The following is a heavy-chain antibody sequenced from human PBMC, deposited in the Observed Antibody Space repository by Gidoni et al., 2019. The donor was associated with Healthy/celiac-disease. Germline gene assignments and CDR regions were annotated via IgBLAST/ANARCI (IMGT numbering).Heavy chain of an antibody. V-gene: IGHV3-30-3*01. CDR1: GFTFSSYA. D-gene: IGHD3-9*01. CDR3: ARDQSGTTALLRYFDTYYYYGMDV. CDR2: ISYDGSNK. J-gene: IGHJ6*02. Sequence: QVQLVESGGGVVQPGRSLSLSCAASGFTFSSYAMPWVRQAPGKGLEWVAVISYDGSNKYYADSVKGRFTISRDNSKNTLYLQMNSLRAEDTAVYYCARDQSGTTALLRYFDTYYYYGMDVWGQGTTVTVSS.